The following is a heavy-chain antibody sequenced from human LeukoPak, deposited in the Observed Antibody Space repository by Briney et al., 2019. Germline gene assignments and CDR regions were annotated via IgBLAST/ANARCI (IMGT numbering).Heavy chain of an antibody. Sequence: ASVKVSCKASGYTFTSYYMHWVRQAPGQGLEWMGIIYPSGGSTSYAQKFQGRVTMTRDTSTSTVYMELSSLRSEDTAVYYCARGLMETVPGTPFDYWGQGTLVTVSS. V-gene: IGHV1-46*01. CDR3: ARGLMETVPGTPFDY. J-gene: IGHJ4*02. CDR1: GYTFTSYY. CDR2: IYPSGGST. D-gene: IGHD6-13*01.